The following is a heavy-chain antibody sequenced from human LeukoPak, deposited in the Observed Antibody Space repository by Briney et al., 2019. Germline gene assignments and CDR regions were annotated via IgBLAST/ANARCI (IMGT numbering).Heavy chain of an antibody. D-gene: IGHD5-18*01. CDR3: ATDTAVYPPPLHFDC. Sequence: PGGSLRLSCAASGFTFSSYAMSWVRQAPGKGLEWVSAISGSGGSTYYADSVKGRFTISRDNSKNTLYLQMNSLRAEDTAIYYCATDTAVYPPPLHFDCWGQGTLVTVSS. CDR1: GFTFSSYA. V-gene: IGHV3-23*01. J-gene: IGHJ4*02. CDR2: ISGSGGST.